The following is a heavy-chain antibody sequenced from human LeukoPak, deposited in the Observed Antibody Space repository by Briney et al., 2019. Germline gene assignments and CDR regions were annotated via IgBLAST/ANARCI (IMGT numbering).Heavy chain of an antibody. CDR1: GGTFSSYA. Sequence: SVKVSCKASGGTFSSYAISWVRQAPGQGLEWMGGIIPIFGTANYAQKFQGRDTITADESTSTAYMELSSLRSEDTAVYYCATPTYYDFWSGYSNTYYYYYMDVWGKGTTVTVSS. V-gene: IGHV1-69*13. D-gene: IGHD3-3*01. J-gene: IGHJ6*03. CDR3: ATPTYYDFWSGYSNTYYYYYMDV. CDR2: IIPIFGTA.